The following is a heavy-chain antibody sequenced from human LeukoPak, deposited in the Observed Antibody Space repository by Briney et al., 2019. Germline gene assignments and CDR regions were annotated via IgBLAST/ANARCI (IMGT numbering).Heavy chain of an antibody. Sequence: GGSLRLSCAASGFTFSRYWMHWVRQAPGKGLVWVSRIDSDGTNRDYADSVKGRFTISRDNAKNTVYLQMNSLRDEDTAVYHCEGRATGLPEYWGQGSLVTVSS. CDR1: GFTFSRYW. V-gene: IGHV3-74*01. CDR3: EGRATGLPEY. CDR2: IDSDGTNR. D-gene: IGHD3-9*01. J-gene: IGHJ4*02.